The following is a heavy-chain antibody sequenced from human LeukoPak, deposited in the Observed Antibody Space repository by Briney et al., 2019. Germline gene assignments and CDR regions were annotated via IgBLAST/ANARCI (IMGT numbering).Heavy chain of an antibody. Sequence: ISYDXSNKYHADXXXXXXXXSRDNXXNTLYLQMNSLRLEDTAVYYCARDKYGYNTPIDYWGQGTLVTVSS. V-gene: IGHV3-30-3*01. J-gene: IGHJ4*02. CDR3: ARDKYGYNTPIDY. CDR2: ISYDXSNK. D-gene: IGHD5-24*01.